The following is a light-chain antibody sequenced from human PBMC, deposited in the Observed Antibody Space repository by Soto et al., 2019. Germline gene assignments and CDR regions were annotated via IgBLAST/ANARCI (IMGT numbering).Light chain of an antibody. CDR1: SSDIGAYNF. J-gene: IGLJ2*01. Sequence: SVLTQPPSASGSPGQSVSISCTGTSSDIGAYNFVSWYQQHPGKAPRLMIYGVSKRPSGVPDRFSGSKSGNTASLTVSGLQAEDEADYYCSSYAGSTSYVVFGGGTK. V-gene: IGLV2-8*01. CDR3: SSYAGSTSYVV. CDR2: GVS.